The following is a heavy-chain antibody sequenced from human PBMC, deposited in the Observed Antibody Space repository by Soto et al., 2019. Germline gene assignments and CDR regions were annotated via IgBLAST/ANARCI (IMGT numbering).Heavy chain of an antibody. CDR1: GFTFRNHG. Sequence: GGSLRLSCAASGFTFRNHGMHWVRQAPGKGLEWVAVIWYDGSDKYYADSVKGRFAISRDNSKNTLYLQMNSLRANDTAIYYCARDRSSTYFDFWGQGTQVTVSS. CDR3: ARDRSSTYFDF. V-gene: IGHV3-33*01. J-gene: IGHJ4*02. CDR2: IWYDGSDK. D-gene: IGHD6-19*01.